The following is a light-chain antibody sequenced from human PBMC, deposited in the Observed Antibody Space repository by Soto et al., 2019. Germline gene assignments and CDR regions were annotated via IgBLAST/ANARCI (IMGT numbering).Light chain of an antibody. CDR3: QQSYTSRIT. Sequence: IQMTQSPSSLSASVGDRVTITCRASQSISSYLSWYQQKPGKAPKLLIFAASSLQSGVPSRFSGSGSGTDSTLTVSNLQPEDFATYYCQQSYTSRITFGLGTRLEIK. V-gene: IGKV1-39*01. CDR2: AAS. J-gene: IGKJ5*01. CDR1: QSISSY.